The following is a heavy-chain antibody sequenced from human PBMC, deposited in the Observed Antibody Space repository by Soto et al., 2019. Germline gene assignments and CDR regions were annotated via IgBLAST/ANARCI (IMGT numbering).Heavy chain of an antibody. CDR2: ISYDGSNK. CDR1: GFTFSSYA. Sequence: QVQLVEYGGGVVQPGRSLRLSCAASGFTFSSYAMQWVRQAPGKGLEWVAVISYDGSNKYYADSVKGRFTISRDNSKNTLYLQMNSLRAEDTAVYYCARPDYGSGSYPDYWGQGTLVTVSS. CDR3: ARPDYGSGSYPDY. J-gene: IGHJ4*02. V-gene: IGHV3-30-3*01. D-gene: IGHD3-10*01.